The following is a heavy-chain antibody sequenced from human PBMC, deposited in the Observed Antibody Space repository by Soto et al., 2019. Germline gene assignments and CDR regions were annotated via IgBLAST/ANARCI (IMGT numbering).Heavy chain of an antibody. CDR1: GGSISSGGYY. CDR2: VYYSGST. Sequence: QVQLQESGPGLVKPSQTLSLTCTVSGGSISSGGYYWSWIRQHPGKGLEWIGYVYYSGSTYYNPSTKSRITISVDTCKNPFALKLSSVTAAGTAVYYCAGGFAGYSSGGGPDVPAFDIWGQGTMVTVSS. D-gene: IGHD6-19*01. V-gene: IGHV4-31*03. CDR3: AGGFAGYSSGGGPDVPAFDI. J-gene: IGHJ3*02.